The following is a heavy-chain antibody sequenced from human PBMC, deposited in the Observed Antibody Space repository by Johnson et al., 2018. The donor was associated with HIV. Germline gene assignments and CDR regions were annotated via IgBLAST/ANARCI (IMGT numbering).Heavy chain of an antibody. Sequence: VQVVESGGGLVQPGRSLRLSCAASGFTFDDYAMHWVRHAPGKGLVWVSGFSWNSGCIGYADFVNGRLTISRDNATKSLYLQMNSLRAEDTALDYCAKAIAAAGEDAFDIWGQGTMVTVSS. D-gene: IGHD6-13*01. CDR3: AKAIAAAGEDAFDI. CDR1: GFTFDDYA. V-gene: IGHV3-9*01. J-gene: IGHJ3*02. CDR2: FSWNSGCI.